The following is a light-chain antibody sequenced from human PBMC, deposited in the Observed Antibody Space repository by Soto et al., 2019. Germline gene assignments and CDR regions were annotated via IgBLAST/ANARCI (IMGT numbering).Light chain of an antibody. CDR3: QQYNSYPYT. V-gene: IGKV1-5*01. Sequence: DIQMTQSPSTLSASVGDRVTITCRASQSISSWLAWYQQKPGKAPKLLIYDASSLESGGPSRFSGSGSGTEFTLPISSLQPDDFATYYCQQYNSYPYTFGEGTKLEIK. CDR1: QSISSW. J-gene: IGKJ2*01. CDR2: DAS.